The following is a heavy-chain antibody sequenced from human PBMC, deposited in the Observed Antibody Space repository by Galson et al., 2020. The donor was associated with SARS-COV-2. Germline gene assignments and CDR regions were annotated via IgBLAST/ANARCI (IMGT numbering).Heavy chain of an antibody. V-gene: IGHV1-3*01. CDR1: GYTFTSYA. Sequence: ASVKVSCKASGYTFTSYAMHWVRQNPGQRLEWMGWINAGNGNTKYSQKFQGSVTITRDTSPSTAYMELSSLRSEDTAVYYCARDPIRIVGATGECDDWGQGTLVTVSS. CDR3: ARDPIRIVGATGECDD. CDR2: INAGNGNT. D-gene: IGHD1-26*01. J-gene: IGHJ4*02.